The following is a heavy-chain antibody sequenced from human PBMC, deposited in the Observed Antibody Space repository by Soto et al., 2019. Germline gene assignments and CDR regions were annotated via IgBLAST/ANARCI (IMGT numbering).Heavy chain of an antibody. V-gene: IGHV3-33*01. CDR2: IWYDGSNK. CDR3: ARGKEGGWLDY. CDR1: GFTFSSYG. Sequence: VQLVESGGGVVQPGRSLRLSCAASGFTFSSYGMHWVRQAPGKGLEWVAVIWYDGSNKYYADSVKGRFTISRDNSKNTLYLQMNSPRAEDTAVYYCARGKEGGWLDYWGQGTLVTVSS. J-gene: IGHJ4*02. D-gene: IGHD6-19*01.